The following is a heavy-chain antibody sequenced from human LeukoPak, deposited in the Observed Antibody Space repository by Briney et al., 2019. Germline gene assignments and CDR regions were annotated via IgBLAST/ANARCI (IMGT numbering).Heavy chain of an antibody. V-gene: IGHV5-10-1*01. Sequence: GESVNISCKGSHYSLTSYLISWARQMPGKGLEWMGQIFPSDSYTNYSPSCQGHVTISADKSISTACLQWSSLKASDTVMYYGARHSPYGAGSTFDYWGQGTLVTVSS. D-gene: IGHD3-10*01. CDR3: ARHSPYGAGSTFDY. J-gene: IGHJ4*02. CDR2: IFPSDSYT. CDR1: HYSLTSYL.